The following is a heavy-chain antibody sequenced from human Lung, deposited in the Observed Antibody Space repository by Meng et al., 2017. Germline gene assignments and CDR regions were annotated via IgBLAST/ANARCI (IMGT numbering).Heavy chain of an antibody. J-gene: IGHJ4*02. V-gene: IGHV5-51*01. CDR2: IYPGDSDT. D-gene: IGHD3-22*01. Sequence: GESLKISCNGSGYIFTSYWIGWVRQVPGKGLEWMGIIYPGDSDTRYSPSFKGQVTFSGDKSISTAYLQWSSLKASDTGMYYCARRYYYNGGYYFDYWGQGTLVTVSS. CDR1: GYIFTSYW. CDR3: ARRYYYNGGYYFDY.